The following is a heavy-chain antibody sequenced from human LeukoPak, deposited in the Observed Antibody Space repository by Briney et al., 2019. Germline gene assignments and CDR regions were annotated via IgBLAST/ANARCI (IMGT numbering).Heavy chain of an antibody. Sequence: SETLSLTCTVSGGSISSSSYYWGWIRPPPGEGLEWIGSIYYSGSTYYNPSLKSRVTISVDTSKNQFSLKLSSVTAADTAVYHCARKGYDSSGKWFDPWGQGTLVTVSS. D-gene: IGHD3-22*01. CDR2: IYYSGST. CDR3: ARKGYDSSGKWFDP. V-gene: IGHV4-39*01. J-gene: IGHJ5*02. CDR1: GGSISSSSYY.